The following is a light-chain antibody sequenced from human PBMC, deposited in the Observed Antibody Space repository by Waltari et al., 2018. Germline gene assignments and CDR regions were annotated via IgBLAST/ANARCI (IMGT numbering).Light chain of an antibody. CDR2: VNSDGSH. CDR1: SGHSSNI. J-gene: IGLJ3*02. Sequence: QLVLTQSPSASASLGASVKLTCTLSSGHSSNIVAWLQQQPGKGPRFLMKVNSDGSHTKGDEIPDRFSGSSSGAERYLTISNVQSEDEAEYFWETGGHGTWVFGGGTKLNVL. V-gene: IGLV4-69*01. CDR3: ETGGHGTWV.